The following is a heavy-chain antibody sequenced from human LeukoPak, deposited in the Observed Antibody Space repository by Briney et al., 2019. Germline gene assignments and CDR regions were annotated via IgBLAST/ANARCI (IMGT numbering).Heavy chain of an antibody. D-gene: IGHD6-19*01. Sequence: GESLKISCKGSGYSFTSYWIGWVRQMPGKGLEWMGIICPGDTDTRYSPSFQGQVTISADKSISTAYLQWSSLKASDTAMYYCARRPYSSGWFIWGQGTMVTVSS. CDR3: ARRPYSSGWFI. CDR2: ICPGDTDT. V-gene: IGHV5-51*01. CDR1: GYSFTSYW. J-gene: IGHJ3*02.